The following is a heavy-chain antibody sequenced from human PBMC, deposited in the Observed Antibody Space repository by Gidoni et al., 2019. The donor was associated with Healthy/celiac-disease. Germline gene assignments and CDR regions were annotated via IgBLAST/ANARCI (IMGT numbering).Heavy chain of an antibody. V-gene: IGHV1-18*01. CDR3: AREEEAYCGGDCYPGY. CDR1: GHTFTTYG. Sequence: QVQLVQSGAEVKKPGASAKVSCTASGHTFTTYGISWVRQAPGQGLEWMGWISAYNGNTNYAQKLQGRVTMTTDTSTSTAYMELRSLRSDDTAVYYCAREEEAYCGGDCYPGYWGQGTLVTVSS. J-gene: IGHJ4*02. CDR2: ISAYNGNT. D-gene: IGHD2-21*01.